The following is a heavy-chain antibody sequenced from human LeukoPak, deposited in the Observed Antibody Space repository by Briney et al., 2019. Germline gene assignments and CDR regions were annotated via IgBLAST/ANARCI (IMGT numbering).Heavy chain of an antibody. D-gene: IGHD6-13*01. CDR3: ARMYSSSWSWGDAFDI. J-gene: IGHJ3*02. CDR2: IYTSGST. V-gene: IGHV4-4*07. CDR1: GGSISSYY. Sequence: SETLSLTCTVSGGSISSYYWSWIRQPAGKGLEWIGRIYTSGSTNYNPSLKSRVTMSVDTSKNQFSLKLSSVTAADTAVYYCARMYSSSWSWGDAFDIWGQGTMVTVSS.